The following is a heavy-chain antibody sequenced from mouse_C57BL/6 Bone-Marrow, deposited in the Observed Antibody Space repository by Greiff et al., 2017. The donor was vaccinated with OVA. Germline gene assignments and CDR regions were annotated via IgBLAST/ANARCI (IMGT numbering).Heavy chain of an antibody. CDR3: TTGLKDYFDY. V-gene: IGHV14-4*01. Sequence: VQLQQSGAELVRPGASVKLSCTASGFNIKDDYMHWVKQRPEQGLEWIGWIDPENGDTEYASKFQGKATITADTSSNTAYLQLRSLTAEDTAVYYCTTGLKDYFDYWGQGTTLTVSA. CDR2: IDPENGDT. J-gene: IGHJ2*01. CDR1: GFNIKDDY. D-gene: IGHD1-3*01.